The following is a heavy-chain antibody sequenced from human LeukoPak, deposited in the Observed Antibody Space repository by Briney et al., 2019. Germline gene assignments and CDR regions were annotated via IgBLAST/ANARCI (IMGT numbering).Heavy chain of an antibody. V-gene: IGHV3-21*01. J-gene: IGHJ6*02. Sequence: GGSLRLSCAASGFTFSSYSMNWVRPAPGKGLEWVSSISSSSSYIYYADSVKGRFTISRDNAKNSLYLQMNSLRAEDTAVYYCAKSWNYAGMDVWGQGTTVTVSS. D-gene: IGHD6-13*01. CDR2: ISSSSSYI. CDR3: AKSWNYAGMDV. CDR1: GFTFSSYS.